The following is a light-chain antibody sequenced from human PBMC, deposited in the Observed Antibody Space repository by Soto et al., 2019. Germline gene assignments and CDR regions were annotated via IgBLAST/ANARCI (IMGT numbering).Light chain of an antibody. CDR1: QSVGRNY. CDR3: QQYASSPRT. J-gene: IGKJ4*01. V-gene: IGKV3-20*01. Sequence: EIVLTQSPGTLSVSPGERATLSCRASQSVGRNYLAWYQQKPGQAPRLLIYDASSRATGIPDRFSGSGSGTDFTLTISRLEPEDFAVYSCQQYASSPRTFGGGTKGEAK. CDR2: DAS.